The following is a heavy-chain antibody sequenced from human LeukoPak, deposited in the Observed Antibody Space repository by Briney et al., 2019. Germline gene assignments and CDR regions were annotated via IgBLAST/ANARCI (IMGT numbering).Heavy chain of an antibody. CDR1: GFTSSNAW. Sequence: GGSLRLSCAASGFTSSNAWMSWVRQAPGKGLEWVGRIKSKTDGGTTDYAAPVKGRFTISRDDSKNTLYLQMNSLKTEDTAVYYCTTDLLITIFGVVKNYWGQGTLVTVSS. CDR3: TTDLLITIFGVVKNY. J-gene: IGHJ4*02. CDR2: IKSKTDGGTT. D-gene: IGHD3-3*01. V-gene: IGHV3-15*01.